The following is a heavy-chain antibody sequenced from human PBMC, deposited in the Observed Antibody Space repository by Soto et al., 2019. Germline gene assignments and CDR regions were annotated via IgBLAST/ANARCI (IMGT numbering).Heavy chain of an antibody. CDR1: GFTFSSYA. J-gene: IGHJ4*02. CDR2: ISYDGSNK. D-gene: IGHD1-26*01. CDR3: ARTPEAVVGAFDY. V-gene: IGHV3-30-3*01. Sequence: GGSLRLPCAASGFTFSSYAMHWVRQAPGKGLEWVAVISYDGSNKYYADSVKGRFTISRDNSKYTLYLQMNSLRAEDTAVYYCARTPEAVVGAFDYWGQGSLVTVSS.